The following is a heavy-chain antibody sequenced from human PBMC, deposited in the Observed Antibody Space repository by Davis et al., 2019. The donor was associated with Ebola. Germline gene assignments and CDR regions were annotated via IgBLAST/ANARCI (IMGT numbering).Heavy chain of an antibody. CDR2: IYYSGST. Sequence: SETLSLTCAVYGGSISSYYWSWIRQPPGKGLEWIGSIYYSGSTYYNPSLKSRVTISVDTSKNQFSLKLSSVTAADTAVYYCARTTLYDFWSGGGHWFDPWGQGTLVTVSS. D-gene: IGHD3-3*01. J-gene: IGHJ5*02. CDR1: GGSISSYY. V-gene: IGHV4-59*05. CDR3: ARTTLYDFWSGGGHWFDP.